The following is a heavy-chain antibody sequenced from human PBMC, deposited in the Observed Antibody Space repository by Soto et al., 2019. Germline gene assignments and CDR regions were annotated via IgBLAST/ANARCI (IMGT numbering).Heavy chain of an antibody. CDR1: GGTFSSYA. J-gene: IGHJ3*02. V-gene: IGHV1-69*13. CDR2: IIPIFGTA. D-gene: IGHD3-3*01. Sequence: SVKVSCKASGGTFSSYAISWVRQAPGQGLEWMGGIIPIFGTANYAQKFQGRVTITADESTSTAYMELSSLRSEDTAVYYCARDRFGLRFLELQRPNAFDIWGQGTMVTVSS. CDR3: ARDRFGLRFLELQRPNAFDI.